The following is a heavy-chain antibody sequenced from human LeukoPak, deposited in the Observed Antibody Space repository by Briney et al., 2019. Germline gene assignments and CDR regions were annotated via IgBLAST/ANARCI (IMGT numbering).Heavy chain of an antibody. Sequence: SETLSLTCTVSGGSISSYYWSWIRQSPGKGLEWIGHIHYSGSTHYNPSLQSRVSISIDTSKSHFTLKLRSVTAADTAVYYCARWGHFETSGFFVVEYWGQGALVTVSS. CDR2: IHYSGST. V-gene: IGHV4-59*01. CDR3: ARWGHFETSGFFVVEY. D-gene: IGHD6-19*01. CDR1: GGSISSYY. J-gene: IGHJ4*02.